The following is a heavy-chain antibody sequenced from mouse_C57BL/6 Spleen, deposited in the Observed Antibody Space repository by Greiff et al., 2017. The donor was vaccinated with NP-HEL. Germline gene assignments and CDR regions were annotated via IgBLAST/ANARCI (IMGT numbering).Heavy chain of an antibody. D-gene: IGHD1-1*01. Sequence: VKLMESGAELVRPGTSVKVSCKASGYAFTNYLIEWVKQRPGQGLEWIGVINPGSGGTNYNEKFKGKATLTADKSSSTAYMQLSSLTSEDSAVYFCARSGYYYGSSYAMDYWGQGTSVTVSS. CDR2: INPGSGGT. CDR1: GYAFTNYL. CDR3: ARSGYYYGSSYAMDY. J-gene: IGHJ4*01. V-gene: IGHV1-54*01.